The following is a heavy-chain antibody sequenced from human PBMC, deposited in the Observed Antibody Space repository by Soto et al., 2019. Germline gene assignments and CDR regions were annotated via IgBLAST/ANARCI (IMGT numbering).Heavy chain of an antibody. J-gene: IGHJ3*02. Sequence: GASVKVSCKASGYTFTGYYMHWVRQAPGQGLEWMGWINPNSGGTNYAQKFQGRVTMTRDTSISTAYMELSRLRSDDTAVYYCARVCIGGGGSCSHRGLGAFDIWGQGTMVTVSS. CDR2: INPNSGGT. D-gene: IGHD2-15*01. CDR3: ARVCIGGGGSCSHRGLGAFDI. V-gene: IGHV1-2*02. CDR1: GYTFTGYY.